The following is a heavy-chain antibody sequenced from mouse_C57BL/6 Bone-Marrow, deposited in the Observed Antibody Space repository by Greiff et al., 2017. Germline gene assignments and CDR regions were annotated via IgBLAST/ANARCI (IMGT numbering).Heavy chain of an antibody. Sequence: EVMLVESGGGLVKPGGSLKLSCAASGFTFSDYGLHWVRQAPEKGLEWVAYISSGSSTIYYADTVKGRFTISRDNAKNTLFLQMTSLRSEYTAMYYCARSVLYAMDYWGQGTSVTVSS. J-gene: IGHJ4*01. V-gene: IGHV5-17*01. CDR2: ISSGSSTI. CDR1: GFTFSDYG. CDR3: ARSVLYAMDY.